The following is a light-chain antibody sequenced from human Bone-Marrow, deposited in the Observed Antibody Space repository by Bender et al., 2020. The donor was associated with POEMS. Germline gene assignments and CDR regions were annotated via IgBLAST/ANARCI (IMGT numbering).Light chain of an antibody. Sequence: QSALTQPPSASGSPGQSVTISCTGTSSDIGAYNCVSWYQQHPGKAPKVIIYEVTKRPSGVPDRFSGSKSGTSASLTISGLQAEDEADYYCCSYAGIFHYIFGTGTKVTVL. J-gene: IGLJ1*01. CDR2: EVT. CDR3: CSYAGIFHYI. V-gene: IGLV2-8*01. CDR1: SSDIGAYNC.